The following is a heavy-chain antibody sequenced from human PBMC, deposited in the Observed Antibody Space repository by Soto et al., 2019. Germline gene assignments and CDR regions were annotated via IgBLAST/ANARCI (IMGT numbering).Heavy chain of an antibody. CDR1: GGTFSSYA. CDR3: ASGNTDYSSGYYYYGMDV. V-gene: IGHV1-69*13. Sequence: GASVKVSCKASGGTFSSYAISWVRQAPGQGLEWMGGIIPIFGTANYAQKFQGRVTITADESTSTAYMELSSLRSEDTAVYYCASGNTDYSSGYYYYGMDVWGQGTTVTVSS. D-gene: IGHD3-22*01. J-gene: IGHJ6*02. CDR2: IIPIFGTA.